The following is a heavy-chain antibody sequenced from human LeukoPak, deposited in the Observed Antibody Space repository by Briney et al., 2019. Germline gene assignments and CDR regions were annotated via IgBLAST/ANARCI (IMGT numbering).Heavy chain of an antibody. J-gene: IGHJ3*02. CDR1: GGTFSSYA. V-gene: IGHV1-69*13. CDR3: ARPVDSSGYYSPGGGAFDI. CDR2: IIPIFGTA. Sequence: GASVKVSCKASGGTFSSYAISWVRQAPGQGLEWMGGIIPIFGTANYAQKFQGRVTITADESTSTAYMELSSLRSEDTAVYYCARPVDSSGYYSPGGGAFDIWGQGTMVTVSS. D-gene: IGHD3-22*01.